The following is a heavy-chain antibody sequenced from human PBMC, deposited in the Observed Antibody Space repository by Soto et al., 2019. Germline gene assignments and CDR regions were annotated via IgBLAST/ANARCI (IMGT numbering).Heavy chain of an antibody. CDR3: AKGNTSGWYFFDY. J-gene: IGHJ4*02. CDR2: ISGTGRST. Sequence: EVQVWESGGGLVQPGGSLRLSCEASGFTFSDCAMSWVRQAPGKGLEWVSGISGTGRSTFYADSVKDRFTISRDNSKNTVYPQMTSLRAEDTAVYYCAKGNTSGWYFFDYWGQGTLVTVSS. CDR1: GFTFSDCA. V-gene: IGHV3-23*01. D-gene: IGHD6-19*01.